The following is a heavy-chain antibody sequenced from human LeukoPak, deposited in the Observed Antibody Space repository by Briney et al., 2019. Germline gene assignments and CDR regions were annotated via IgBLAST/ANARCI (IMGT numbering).Heavy chain of an antibody. Sequence: PGGSLRLSCAPSGFTVSSNYMSWVRQAPGKGLEWVSVIYTGGSAFYRDSVKDRFTISRDISKNTLYLQMNSLRTEDTAIYYCASGRGSSGWLGMDVWGQGTTVTVSS. J-gene: IGHJ6*02. CDR2: IYTGGSA. D-gene: IGHD6-19*01. CDR1: GFTVSSNY. V-gene: IGHV3-66*01. CDR3: ASGRGSSGWLGMDV.